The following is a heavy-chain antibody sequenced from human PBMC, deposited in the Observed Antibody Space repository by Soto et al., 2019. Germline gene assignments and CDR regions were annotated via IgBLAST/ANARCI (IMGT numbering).Heavy chain of an antibody. CDR2: ISNSGAAT. V-gene: IGHV3-23*01. J-gene: IGHJ4*02. CDR1: EFTFSSYA. D-gene: IGHD6-19*01. CDR3: AKLSSGGWYGHIDY. Sequence: EVQLLESGGGLVQPGGSLRLSCVDSEFTFSSYAMSWVRQAPGKGLEWVSVISNSGAATYYADSVKGRFTISRDSSKNTLYLHMNSLRAEDTAVYYCAKLSSGGWYGHIDYWGQGTLVTVSS.